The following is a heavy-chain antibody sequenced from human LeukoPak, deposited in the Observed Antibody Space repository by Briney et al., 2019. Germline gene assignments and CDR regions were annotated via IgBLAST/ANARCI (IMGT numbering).Heavy chain of an antibody. J-gene: IGHJ6*03. Sequence: SVKVSCKASGYTFTSYGISWLRQAPGQGLEWMGGIIPIFGTANYAQKFQGRVTITADKSTSTAYMELSSLRSEDTAVYYCARTKYQLLLGYYYYYMDVWGKGTTVTVSS. CDR2: IIPIFGTA. D-gene: IGHD2-2*01. V-gene: IGHV1-69*06. CDR1: GYTFTSYG. CDR3: ARTKYQLLLGYYYYYMDV.